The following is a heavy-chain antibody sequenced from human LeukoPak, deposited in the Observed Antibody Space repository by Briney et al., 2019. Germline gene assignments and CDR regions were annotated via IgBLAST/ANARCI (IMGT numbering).Heavy chain of an antibody. CDR1: GGTFSSYA. J-gene: IGHJ4*02. D-gene: IGHD3-10*01. Sequence: GATLTVSCTASGGTFSSYAISWVRHAPGPGLEWMRVIIPNSGTASYTQNFQGRVTITADESTSTAYMDLSSLRSEDTAVYYCARDRGYYGSGLTPDYWGQGTLVTVSS. CDR2: IIPNSGTA. CDR3: ARDRGYYGSGLTPDY. V-gene: IGHV1-69*13.